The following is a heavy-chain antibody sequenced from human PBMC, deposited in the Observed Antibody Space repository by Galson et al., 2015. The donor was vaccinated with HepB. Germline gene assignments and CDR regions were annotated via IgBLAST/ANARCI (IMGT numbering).Heavy chain of an antibody. V-gene: IGHV3-30-3*01. CDR3: ARIFETTVTTIDY. J-gene: IGHJ4*02. D-gene: IGHD4-17*01. CDR1: GFTFSSYA. CDR2: ISYDGSNK. Sequence: SLRLSCAASGFTFSSYAMHWVRQAPGKGLEWVAVISYDGSNKYYADSVKGRFTISRDNSKNTLYLQMNSLRAEDTAVYYCARIFETTVTTIDYCGQGTLVTASS.